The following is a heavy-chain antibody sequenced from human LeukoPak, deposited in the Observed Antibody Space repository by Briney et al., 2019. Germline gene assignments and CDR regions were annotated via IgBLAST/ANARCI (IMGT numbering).Heavy chain of an antibody. CDR1: GFTFSSYG. V-gene: IGHV3-33*01. CDR3: ARDSLAAAFDY. D-gene: IGHD2-15*01. Sequence: GRSLRLSCAASGFTFSSYGMHWVRQAPGKGLEWVAVIWCDGSNKYYADSVKGRFTISRDNSKNTLYLQMNSLRAEDTAVYYCARDSLAAAFDYWGQGTLVTVSS. CDR2: IWCDGSNK. J-gene: IGHJ4*02.